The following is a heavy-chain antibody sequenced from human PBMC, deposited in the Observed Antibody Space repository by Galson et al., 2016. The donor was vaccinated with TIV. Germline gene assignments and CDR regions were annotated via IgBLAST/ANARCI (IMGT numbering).Heavy chain of an antibody. CDR2: IIPMFKIA. CDR1: GGTFSSDA. J-gene: IGHJ3*02. V-gene: IGHV1-69*01. CDR3: ARARGYNFENAFHI. D-gene: IGHD5-18*01. Sequence: CKASGGTFSSDAISWVRQAPGQGLEWMGGIIPMFKIADYAQKFQGRVTISADEFPSAAYTELSSLRFEDTAVYYCARARGYNFENAFHIWGQGTMVTVSS.